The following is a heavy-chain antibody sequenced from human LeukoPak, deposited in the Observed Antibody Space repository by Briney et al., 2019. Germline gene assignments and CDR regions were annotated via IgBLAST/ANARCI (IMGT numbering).Heavy chain of an antibody. D-gene: IGHD3-22*01. CDR1: GYTFTDFG. Sequence: ASVKVSCKASGYTFTDFGVNWVRQAPGQGLEWIGRISVYNGNTNYTQKLQGRVTMTTDMSTHTAYMELRSLRSDDTAVYYCTSGDRYFDSTFDYWGRGTLVTVSS. CDR3: TSGDRYFDSTFDY. J-gene: IGHJ4*02. V-gene: IGHV1-18*01. CDR2: ISVYNGNT.